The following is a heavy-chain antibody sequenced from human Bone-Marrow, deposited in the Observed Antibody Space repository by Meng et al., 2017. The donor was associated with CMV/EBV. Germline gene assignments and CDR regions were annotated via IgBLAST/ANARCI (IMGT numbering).Heavy chain of an antibody. CDR3: SRGIAGSASELDY. V-gene: IGHV3-74*01. CDR2: INSDGSST. CDR1: GFTFSSYA. D-gene: IGHD6-13*01. J-gene: IGHJ4*02. Sequence: GESLKISCAASGFTFSSYAMSWVRQAPGKGLVWVARINSDGSSTNYADSVKGRFTISRDNAKSTLYLQQNSLRAEDTALYYCSRGIAGSASELDYWGQGTLVTVSS.